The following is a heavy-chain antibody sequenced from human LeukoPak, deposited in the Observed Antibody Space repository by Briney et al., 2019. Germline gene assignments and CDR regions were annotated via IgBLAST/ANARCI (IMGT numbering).Heavy chain of an antibody. CDR2: INHSGST. Sequence: GSLRLSCAASGFTFSSYAMSWIRQPPGKGLEWIGEINHSGSTNYNPSLKSRVTISVDTSKNQFSLKLSSVTAADTAVYYCARGRENYYDSSGMAAYYFDYWGQGTLVTVSS. V-gene: IGHV4-34*01. CDR3: ARGRENYYDSSGMAAYYFDY. D-gene: IGHD3-22*01. J-gene: IGHJ4*02. CDR1: GFTFSSYA.